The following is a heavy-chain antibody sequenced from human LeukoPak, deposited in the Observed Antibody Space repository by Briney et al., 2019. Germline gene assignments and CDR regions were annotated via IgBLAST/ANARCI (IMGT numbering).Heavy chain of an antibody. CDR1: GGTFSSYA. CDR2: IIPIFGTA. D-gene: IGHD5-18*01. Sequence: SVKVPCKASGGTFSSYAISWVRQAPGQGLEWMGGIIPIFGTANYAQKFQGRVTITADESTSTAFMELSSLRSEDTAVYYCASGLTVDTAMGSPYYFDYWGQGTLVTVSS. J-gene: IGHJ4*02. V-gene: IGHV1-69*13. CDR3: ASGLTVDTAMGSPYYFDY.